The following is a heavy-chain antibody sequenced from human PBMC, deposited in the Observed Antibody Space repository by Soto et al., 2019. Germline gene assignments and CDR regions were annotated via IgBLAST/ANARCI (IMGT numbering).Heavy chain of an antibody. Sequence: EVQVLESGGGLVKPGGSLRLSCVISRLTFSNYALNWVRQAPGKGLEWVSSISGSGDTASYADSVKGRFTISRDNSKNTLYLQMNSLRVEDTALYYCAKADYSYSWAPGDYWGQGTLVTVSS. CDR3: AKADYSYSWAPGDY. V-gene: IGHV3-23*01. J-gene: IGHJ4*02. CDR1: RLTFSNYA. D-gene: IGHD6-13*01. CDR2: ISGSGDTA.